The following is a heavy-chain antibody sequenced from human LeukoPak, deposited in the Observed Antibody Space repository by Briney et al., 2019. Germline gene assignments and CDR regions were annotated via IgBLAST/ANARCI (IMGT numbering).Heavy chain of an antibody. CDR3: AKGNYFDSSGYYYIKDAFDI. D-gene: IGHD3-22*01. Sequence: PGGSLRLFCAASGFTERSHYVRWPRPAPGEGLEGFSGISWRGDTIGYADSVKGRFTISRDNAKNSLFLRMNSLRAEDMAFYYCAKGNYFDSSGYYYIKDAFDIWGQGTMVTVSS. CDR2: ISWRGDTI. J-gene: IGHJ3*02. V-gene: IGHV3-9*03. CDR1: GFTERSHY.